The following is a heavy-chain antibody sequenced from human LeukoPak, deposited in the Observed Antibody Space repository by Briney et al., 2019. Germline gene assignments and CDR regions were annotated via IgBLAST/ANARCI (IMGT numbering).Heavy chain of an antibody. V-gene: IGHV1-18*01. CDR2: ISAYNGNT. CDR1: GYTFTSYG. D-gene: IGHD6-13*01. J-gene: IGHJ4*02. CDR3: AAVKSYSINWGNFDY. Sequence: ASVKVSCKASGYTFTSYGISWVRQAPGQGLEWMGWISAYNGNTNYAQKLQGRVTMTTDTSTSTAYMELRSLRSDDTAVYYCAAVKSYSINWGNFDYWGQGTLVTVSS.